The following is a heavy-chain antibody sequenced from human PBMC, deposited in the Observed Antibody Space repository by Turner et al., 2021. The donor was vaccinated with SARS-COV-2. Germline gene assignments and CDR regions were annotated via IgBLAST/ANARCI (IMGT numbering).Heavy chain of an antibody. CDR3: STLVARQLVKAGWYFDL. CDR1: VGSICSCSYY. J-gene: IGHJ2*01. CDR2: IYYSGST. Sequence: QLQLLESGPGLVKPSETLSLPCPVSVGSICSCSYYWGWLRQPPGKGLGWIGSIYYSGSTNYDPSLKRQGTISVDTAKNQFSLKLSSVTAADTAVYYCSTLVARQLVKAGWYFDLWGRGTLVTVSS. D-gene: IGHD6-13*01. V-gene: IGHV4-39*01.